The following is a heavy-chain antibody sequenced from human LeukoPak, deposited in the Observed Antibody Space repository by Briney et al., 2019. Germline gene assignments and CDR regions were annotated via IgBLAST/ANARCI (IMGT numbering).Heavy chain of an antibody. CDR2: INSDGSST. D-gene: IGHD6-13*01. CDR1: GFTFSSYW. Sequence: PGGSLRLSCAASGFTFSSYWMHWVRQAPGKGLVWVSRINSDGSSTNYADSVKGRFTISRDNAKNTLHLQMNSLRGEDTAVYYCARGSSSSWYSTPLDYWGQGTLVTASS. CDR3: ARGSSSSWYSTPLDY. V-gene: IGHV3-74*01. J-gene: IGHJ4*02.